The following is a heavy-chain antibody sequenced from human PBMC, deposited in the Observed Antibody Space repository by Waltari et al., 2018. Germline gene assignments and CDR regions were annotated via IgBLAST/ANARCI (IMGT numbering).Heavy chain of an antibody. V-gene: IGHV1-69*04. J-gene: IGHJ4*02. CDR1: GGTFSSYA. CDR2: IIPIRGIA. Sequence: QVQLVQSGAEVKKPGSSVKVSCKASGGTFSSYATRWVRQAPGQGLEWMGRIIPIRGIANYAQKFQGRVTITADKSTSTAYMGLSSLRSEDTAVYYCASKRGTTGDYWGQGTLVTVSS. CDR3: ASKRGTTGDY. D-gene: IGHD4-17*01.